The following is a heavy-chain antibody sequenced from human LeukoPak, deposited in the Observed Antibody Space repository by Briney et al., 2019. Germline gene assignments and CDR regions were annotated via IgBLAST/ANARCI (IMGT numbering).Heavy chain of an antibody. CDR1: GDPITSYY. Sequence: SETLSLTCTVSGDPITSYYWSWIRQPPGRELEWIGYIYYSGSTNYNPSLKSRVTISIDTSKNQFSLKLTSMTAADTAVYYCARGGGFNWFDPWGQGTLVTVSS. J-gene: IGHJ5*02. CDR3: ARGGGFNWFDP. V-gene: IGHV4-59*01. D-gene: IGHD3-16*01. CDR2: IYYSGST.